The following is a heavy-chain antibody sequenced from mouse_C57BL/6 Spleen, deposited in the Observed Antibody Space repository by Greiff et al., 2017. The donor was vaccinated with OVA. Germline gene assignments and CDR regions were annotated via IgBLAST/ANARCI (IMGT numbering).Heavy chain of an antibody. J-gene: IGHJ2*01. CDR1: GYTFTSYW. CDR2: IYPGSGST. CDR3: ARGEKAYYDY. V-gene: IGHV1-55*01. Sequence: QVQLQQPGAELVKPGASVKMSCKASGYTFTSYWITWVKQRPGQGLEWIGDIYPGSGSTNYNEKFKSKATLTVYTSASTADMQLSSLTSEDSAVYYSARGEKAYYDYWGKGTTLTVSS.